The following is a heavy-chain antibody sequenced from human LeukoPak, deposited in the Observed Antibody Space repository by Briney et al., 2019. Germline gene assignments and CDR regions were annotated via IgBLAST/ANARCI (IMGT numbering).Heavy chain of an antibody. CDR2: ISSSSSYI. CDR3: ARDLAVAGISDY. J-gene: IGHJ4*02. V-gene: IGHV3-21*01. CDR1: GLTFSSYS. Sequence: GGSLRLSCAASGLTFSSYSMNWVRQAPGKGLEWVSSISSSSSYIYYADSVKGRFTISRDNAKNSLYLQMNSLRAEDTAVYYCARDLAVAGISDYWGQGTLVTVSS. D-gene: IGHD6-19*01.